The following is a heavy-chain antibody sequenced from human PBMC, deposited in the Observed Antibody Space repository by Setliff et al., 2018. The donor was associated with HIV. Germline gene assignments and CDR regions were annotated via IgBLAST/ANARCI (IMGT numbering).Heavy chain of an antibody. V-gene: IGHV4-59*11. CDR3: ARSPERGYDSDWFDP. J-gene: IGHJ5*02. D-gene: IGHD5-12*01. Sequence: SETMSLTCTASGGSISSHYWTWIRQPPGKGLEWIGYIAYSGSTNYNPSLKSRVTISVDTSKNQFSLKLSSVTASDTAVYYCARSPERGYDSDWFDPWGQGTLVTVSS. CDR1: GGSISSHY. CDR2: IAYSGST.